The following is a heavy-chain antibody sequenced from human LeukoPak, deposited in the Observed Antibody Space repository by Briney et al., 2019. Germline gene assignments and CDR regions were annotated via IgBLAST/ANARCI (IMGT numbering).Heavy chain of an antibody. CDR3: ARGFRFSSSWYGYYYYYYMDV. J-gene: IGHJ6*03. CDR1: GYTFTGYY. D-gene: IGHD6-13*01. V-gene: IGHV1-2*02. CDR2: INPNSGGT. Sequence: ASVKVSCKASGYTFTGYYMHWVRQAPGQGLEWMGWINPNSGGTNYAQKFQGRVTMTRNTSISTAYMELSSLRSEDTAVYYCARGFRFSSSWYGYYYYYYMDVWGKGTTVTISS.